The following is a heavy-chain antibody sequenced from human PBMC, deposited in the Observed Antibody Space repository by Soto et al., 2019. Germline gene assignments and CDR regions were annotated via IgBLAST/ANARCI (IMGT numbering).Heavy chain of an antibody. V-gene: IGHV4-34*01. CDR1: GGSFSGYY. D-gene: IGHD3-10*01. J-gene: IGHJ3*02. CDR2: INHSGST. CDR3: ARQPPDSAAFVI. Sequence: ETLSLTCAVYGGSFSGYYWTWIRQPPGTGLEWIGEINHSGSTNYNPSLKSRVTISVDTSKNKFSLKMSSVTATVTAVYYCARQPPDSAAFVIWGPGAMVTVSS.